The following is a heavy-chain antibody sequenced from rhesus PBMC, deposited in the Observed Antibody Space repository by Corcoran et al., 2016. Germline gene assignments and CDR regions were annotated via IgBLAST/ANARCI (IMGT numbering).Heavy chain of an antibody. CDR1: GGALSSNY. V-gene: IGHV4S11*01. Sequence: QVQLQESGPGLVKSLETLSLTCAVSGGALSSNYLTWVRQPPGKGLEWIGYVLGRGSDSFYNPSLKSRITLSVDTSKNQFSLNLRSVTAADTAVYFCARDNWGSVDYWGQGVLVTVSS. D-gene: IGHD7-45*01. CDR3: ARDNWGSVDY. J-gene: IGHJ4*01. CDR2: VLGRGSDS.